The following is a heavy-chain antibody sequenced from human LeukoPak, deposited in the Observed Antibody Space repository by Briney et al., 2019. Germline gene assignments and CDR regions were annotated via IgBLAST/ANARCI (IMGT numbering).Heavy chain of an antibody. V-gene: IGHV3-74*01. CDR1: GFTFSNHW. D-gene: IGHD3-22*01. Sequence: GGSLRLSCEASGFTFSNHWMHWVRPAPGKGLVWVSVISKDGSTSIYADSVRGRLTISRDNAKNALYLQMNSLRVEDTSVYYCARDYYMGIVDQWGQGTRVTVSS. J-gene: IGHJ5*02. CDR2: ISKDGSTS. CDR3: ARDYYMGIVDQ.